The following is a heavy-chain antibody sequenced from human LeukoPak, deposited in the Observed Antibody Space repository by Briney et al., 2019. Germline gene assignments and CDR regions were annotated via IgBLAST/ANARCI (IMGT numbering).Heavy chain of an antibody. Sequence: SGTLSLTCAVYGGSFSGYYWSWIRQPPGKGLEWIGEINHSGSTNYNPSLKSRVTISVDTSKNQFSLKLSSVTAADTAVYYCARWGGTYGSGETYNWFDPWGQGTLVTVSS. D-gene: IGHD3-10*01. J-gene: IGHJ5*02. CDR2: INHSGST. CDR3: ARWGGTYGSGETYNWFDP. CDR1: GGSFSGYY. V-gene: IGHV4-34*01.